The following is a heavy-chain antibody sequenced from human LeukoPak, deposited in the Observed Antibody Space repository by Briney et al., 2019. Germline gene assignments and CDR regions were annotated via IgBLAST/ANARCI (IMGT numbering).Heavy chain of an antibody. V-gene: IGHV3-9*01. Sequence: GGSLRLSCAASGFTFDDYAMHWVRQAPGKGLEWVSGISWNSGSIGYADSVKGRFTISRDNAKNSLYLQMNSLRAEDTAVYYCARDPRSPTNEIPNWFDPWGQGTLVTVSS. J-gene: IGHJ5*02. CDR2: ISWNSGSI. CDR1: GFTFDDYA. D-gene: IGHD1-1*01. CDR3: ARDPRSPTNEIPNWFDP.